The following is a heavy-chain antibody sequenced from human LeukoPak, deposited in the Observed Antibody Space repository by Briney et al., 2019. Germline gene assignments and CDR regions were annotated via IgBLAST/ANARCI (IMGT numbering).Heavy chain of an antibody. CDR1: GFTFNNYA. D-gene: IGHD1-1*01. CDR3: GKDWKLDY. Sequence: PGGSLRLSCAASGFTFNNYAMSWVRQAPGKGLEWVSAISDNGGDTKYADSVKGLFTISRDNSKNTLYLQMNSLRAEDTAIYYCGKDWKLDYWGQGTLVTVSS. V-gene: IGHV3-23*01. CDR2: ISDNGGDT. J-gene: IGHJ4*02.